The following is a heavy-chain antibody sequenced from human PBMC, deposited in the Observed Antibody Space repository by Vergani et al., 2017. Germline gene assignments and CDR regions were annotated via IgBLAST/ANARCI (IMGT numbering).Heavy chain of an antibody. V-gene: IGHV3-30-3*01. CDR3: AKDGSDGILFDY. Sequence: VQLVESGGGVVQPRRSLRLSCAASGFTFSSYAMHWVRQAPGKGLEWVAVISYDGSNKYYADSVKGRFTISRDNSKNTLYLQMNSLRAEDTAVYYCAKDGSDGILFDYWGQGTLVTVSS. CDR1: GFTFSSYA. CDR2: ISYDGSNK. J-gene: IGHJ4*02. D-gene: IGHD5-18*01.